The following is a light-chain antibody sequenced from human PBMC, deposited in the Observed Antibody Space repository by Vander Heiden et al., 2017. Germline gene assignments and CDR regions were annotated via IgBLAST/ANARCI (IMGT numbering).Light chain of an antibody. Sequence: DIQMTQSPSSLSASVGDRVTITCRASQRISSYLNWYQQKPGKAPKPLIYAASSLQSGVPSRFSGSGSGTDFTLTISSLQPEDFATYYCQQSYSTPITFGQGTRLEIK. CDR3: QQSYSTPIT. CDR1: QRISSY. CDR2: AAS. V-gene: IGKV1-39*01. J-gene: IGKJ5*01.